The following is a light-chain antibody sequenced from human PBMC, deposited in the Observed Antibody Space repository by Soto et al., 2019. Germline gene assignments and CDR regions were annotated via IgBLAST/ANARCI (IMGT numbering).Light chain of an antibody. CDR2: RVS. J-gene: IGKJ1*01. CDR1: QSVVYSDGNAY. Sequence: DVVMTQSPLSLPVTLGQPASISCRSSQSVVYSDGNAYLTWFQQRPGQSPRRLIYRVSNRDSGVPDRFSGSGSGTDFTLKISRVEAEDVGVYYCMQGTHWPPTFGRGTKVEIK. V-gene: IGKV2-30*01. CDR3: MQGTHWPPT.